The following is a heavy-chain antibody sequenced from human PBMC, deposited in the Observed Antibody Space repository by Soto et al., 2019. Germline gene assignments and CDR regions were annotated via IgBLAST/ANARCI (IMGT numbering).Heavy chain of an antibody. J-gene: IGHJ4*02. D-gene: IGHD4-17*01. CDR3: AREWIPEQTTVTPLPGV. CDR1: GYTFTSYG. Sequence: GASVKVSCKASGYTFTSYGISWVRQAPGQGLEWMGWISAYNGNTNYAQKLQGRVTMTTDTSTSTAYMELRSLRSDDTAVYYCAREWIPEQTTVTPLPGVWGQGTLVTVSS. CDR2: ISAYNGNT. V-gene: IGHV1-18*01.